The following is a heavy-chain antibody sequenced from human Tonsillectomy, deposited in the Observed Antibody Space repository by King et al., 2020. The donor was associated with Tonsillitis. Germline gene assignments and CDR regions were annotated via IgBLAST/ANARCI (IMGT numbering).Heavy chain of an antibody. Sequence: VQLVESGGGMVQPGRSLRLACGASGFTFSSHVMHWVRQAPGKGLEWVSAISYDGSSEFYAASVKGRFTVSRDNSRNTLFLQLNNLRPEDTAMYYCSKARGYSYGPHDGFDLWGQGTMVTVSS. D-gene: IGHD5-18*01. J-gene: IGHJ3*01. CDR1: GFTFSSHV. CDR2: ISYDGSSE. CDR3: SKARGYSYGPHDGFDL. V-gene: IGHV3-30*18.